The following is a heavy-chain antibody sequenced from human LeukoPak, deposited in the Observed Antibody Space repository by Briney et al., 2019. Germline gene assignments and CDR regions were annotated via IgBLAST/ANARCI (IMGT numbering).Heavy chain of an antibody. D-gene: IGHD3-16*01. V-gene: IGHV1-2*02. Sequence: GASVKVSCKASGYTFTGYYIHWVRQAPGQGLEWMGWISPSSGGTNYAQKFQGRVTMTRDTSISTAYMELSRLRSDDTAVYYCARVRYRLAETYIDYWGQGTLVTVSS. J-gene: IGHJ4*02. CDR2: ISPSSGGT. CDR3: ARVRYRLAETYIDY. CDR1: GYTFTGYY.